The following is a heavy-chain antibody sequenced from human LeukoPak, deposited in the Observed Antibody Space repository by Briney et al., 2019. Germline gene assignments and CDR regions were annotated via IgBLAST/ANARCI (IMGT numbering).Heavy chain of an antibody. CDR2: IYHSGST. V-gene: IGHV4-30-2*01. CDR1: GGSISSGGYY. D-gene: IGHD2-2*01. Sequence: PSQTLSLTCTVSGGSISSGGYYWNWIRQPPGKGLEWIGYIYHSGSTYYNPSLKSRVTISVDRSKNQFSLKLSSVTAADTAVYYCARDWSQRAFDIWGQGTMVTVSS. CDR3: ARDWSQRAFDI. J-gene: IGHJ3*02.